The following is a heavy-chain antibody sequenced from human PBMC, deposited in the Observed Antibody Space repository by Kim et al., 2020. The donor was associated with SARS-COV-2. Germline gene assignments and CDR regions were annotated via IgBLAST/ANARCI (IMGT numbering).Heavy chain of an antibody. CDR1: GFTFSYYD. CDR2: IGTLGDT. V-gene: IGHV3-13*04. Sequence: GGSLRLSCAASGFTFSYYDMHWVRQAAGKGLEWVSVIGTLGDTNYPDSVKGRFTISRENAKYFLYLQMNSLRAGDTAVYYCVRGRAGTYHDTSGYYPYWG. J-gene: IGHJ4*01. D-gene: IGHD3-22*01. CDR3: VRGRAGTYHDTSGYYPY.